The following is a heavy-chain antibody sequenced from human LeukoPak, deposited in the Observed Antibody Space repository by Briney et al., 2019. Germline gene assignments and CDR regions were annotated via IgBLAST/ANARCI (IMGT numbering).Heavy chain of an antibody. CDR2: IYTSGTT. V-gene: IGHV4-4*07. CDR1: GDSMSNFC. D-gene: IGHD1-14*01. Sequence: PSETLSLTCTVSGDSMSNFCWLWIRQSAGKGLEWIGRIYTSGTTNYNPSLGSRVTMSIGTSNNQFSLKLKSVTAADTAIYYCAREYDRGSNDYWGQGTLVTVSS. J-gene: IGHJ4*02. CDR3: AREYDRGSNDY.